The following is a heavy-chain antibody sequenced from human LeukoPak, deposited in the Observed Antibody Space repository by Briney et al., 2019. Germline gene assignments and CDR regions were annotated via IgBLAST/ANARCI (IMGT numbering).Heavy chain of an antibody. D-gene: IGHD3-22*01. V-gene: IGHV3-23*01. CDR2: ISDSGDRT. CDR1: GITLSNYG. J-gene: IGHJ4*02. CDR3: AKRGVVIRVILVGFHKEAYYFDS. Sequence: GGSLRLSCAVSGITLSNYGMSWVRQAPGKGLEWVAGISDSGDRTNYADSVKGRFTISRDNPKNTLYLQMNSLRAEDTAVYFCAKRGVVIRVILVGFHKEAYYFDSWGQGALVTVSS.